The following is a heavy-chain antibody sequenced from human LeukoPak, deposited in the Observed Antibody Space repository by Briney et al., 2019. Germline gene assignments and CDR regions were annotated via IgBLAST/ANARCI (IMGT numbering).Heavy chain of an antibody. Sequence: PGGSLRLSCAASGFTFSTNGIHWVRQAPGKGLEWVTYIRKDGSDKWYAKSVKGRFTISRDNSKNTVILQMNSLRPEDTALYYCAKDDQWSLDHWGPGALVTVSS. CDR3: AKDDQWSLDH. CDR2: IRKDGSDK. D-gene: IGHD2-15*01. CDR1: GFTFSTNG. J-gene: IGHJ5*02. V-gene: IGHV3-30*02.